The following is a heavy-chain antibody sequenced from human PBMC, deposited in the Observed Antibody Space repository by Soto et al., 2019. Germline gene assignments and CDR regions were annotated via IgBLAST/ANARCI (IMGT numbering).Heavy chain of an antibody. CDR1: GYTFTSYY. J-gene: IGHJ6*02. CDR2: INPSGGST. Sequence: GASVKVSCKASGYTFTSYYMHWVRQAPGQGLEWMGIINPSGGSTSYAQKFQGRVTMTRDTSTSTVYMELSSLRSEDTAVYYCARGGPAVNYYYYGMDVWGQGTTVTVSS. D-gene: IGHD3-16*01. CDR3: ARGGPAVNYYYYGMDV. V-gene: IGHV1-46*01.